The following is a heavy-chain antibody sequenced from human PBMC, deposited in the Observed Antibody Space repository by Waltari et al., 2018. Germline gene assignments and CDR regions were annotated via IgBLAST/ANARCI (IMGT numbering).Heavy chain of an antibody. Sequence: VQLVQSGAEVKKPGASVKVSCKASGYTFTGYYMHWVRQAPGQGLEWMGWINPNSGGTNDAQKFQGRVTMTRDTSISTAYMELSRLRSDDTAVYYCASVLRFLEGPENWGQGTLVTVSS. J-gene: IGHJ4*02. D-gene: IGHD3-3*01. V-gene: IGHV1-2*02. CDR2: INPNSGGT. CDR1: GYTFTGYY. CDR3: ASVLRFLEGPEN.